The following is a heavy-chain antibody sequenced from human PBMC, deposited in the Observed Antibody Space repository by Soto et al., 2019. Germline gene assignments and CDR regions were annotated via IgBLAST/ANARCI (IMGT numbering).Heavy chain of an antibody. V-gene: IGHV3-74*01. J-gene: IGHJ4*02. CDR2: INSDGSST. D-gene: IGHD3-16*01. CDR3: ERSAMGRLGAYDY. Sequence: VQLVESGGGLVQPGGSLRLSCAASGFTFSSYWMHWVRQAHGKGLVWVSRINSDGSSTSYADSVKGRFTISRDNAKDTLYLQMNSLRAEDTALYYCERSAMGRLGAYDYWGQGTLVPGSS. CDR1: GFTFSSYW.